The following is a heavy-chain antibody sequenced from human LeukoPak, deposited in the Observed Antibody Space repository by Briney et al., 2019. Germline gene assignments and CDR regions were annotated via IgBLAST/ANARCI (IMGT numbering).Heavy chain of an antibody. CDR1: GYSFTNFW. J-gene: IGHJ4*02. Sequence: GESLKISCKGSGYSFTNFWIGWVRQMPGKGLGWMGIIYPGDSDTKYSPSFQGQVTISADKSINTAYLQWSSLKASDSAMYYCARSYFFDYWGQGTLVTVSS. CDR2: IYPGDSDT. V-gene: IGHV5-51*01. CDR3: ARSYFFDY.